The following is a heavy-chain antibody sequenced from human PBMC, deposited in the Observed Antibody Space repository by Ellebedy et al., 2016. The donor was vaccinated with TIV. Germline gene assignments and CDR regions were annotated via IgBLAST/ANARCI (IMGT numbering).Heavy chain of an antibody. CDR1: GGSFSGYY. V-gene: IGHV4-34*01. Sequence: SETLSLXCAVYGGSFSGYYWSWIRQPPGKGLEWIGEINHSGSTNYNPSLKSRVTISVDTSKNQFSLKLSSVTAADTAVYYCARVSILDAFDIWGQGTMVTVSS. CDR3: ARVSILDAFDI. J-gene: IGHJ3*02. CDR2: INHSGST. D-gene: IGHD2-21*01.